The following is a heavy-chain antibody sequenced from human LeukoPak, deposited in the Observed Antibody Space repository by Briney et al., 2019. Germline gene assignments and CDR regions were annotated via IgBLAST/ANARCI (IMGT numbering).Heavy chain of an antibody. CDR1: GGSFSGYY. CDR2: INHSGST. J-gene: IGHJ5*02. Sequence: SETLSLTCAVYGGSFSGYYWSWIRQPPGKGLEWIGEINHSGSTNYNPSFKSRVTISVDTSKNQFSLKLSSVTAADTAVYYCARGGMVRGVIHRWFDPWGQGTLVTVSS. CDR3: ARGGMVRGVIHRWFDP. D-gene: IGHD3-10*01. V-gene: IGHV4-34*01.